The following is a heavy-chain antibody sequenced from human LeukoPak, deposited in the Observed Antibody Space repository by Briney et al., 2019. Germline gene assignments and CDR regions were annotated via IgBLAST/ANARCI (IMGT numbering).Heavy chain of an antibody. Sequence: GRSLRPSCAASGFTFSSYGMHWVRQAPGKGLEWVADIWYDGSNKYYADSVKGRFTISRDNSKNTLYLQMNSLRAEDTAVYYCARAYCSSTSCYGYDYWGQGTLVTVSS. J-gene: IGHJ4*02. V-gene: IGHV3-33*01. D-gene: IGHD2-2*01. CDR3: ARAYCSSTSCYGYDY. CDR1: GFTFSSYG. CDR2: IWYDGSNK.